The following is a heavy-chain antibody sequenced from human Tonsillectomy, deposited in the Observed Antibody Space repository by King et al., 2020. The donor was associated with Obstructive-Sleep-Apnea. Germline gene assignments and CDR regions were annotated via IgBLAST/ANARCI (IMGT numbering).Heavy chain of an antibody. V-gene: IGHV6-1*01. CDR1: GDSVSSNSAV. Sequence: VQLQQSGPGLVKPSQTLSLTCAISGDSVSSNSAVWSWIRQSPSRGLEWLGRTYFRSKWYNDYALSVKSRITINSDTSKNQFSLQLNSVTPEDTAVYYCARANTAAPGAWFDPWGQGTLVTVS. CDR3: ARANTAAPGAWFDP. J-gene: IGHJ5*02. CDR2: TYFRSKWYN. D-gene: IGHD5-18*01.